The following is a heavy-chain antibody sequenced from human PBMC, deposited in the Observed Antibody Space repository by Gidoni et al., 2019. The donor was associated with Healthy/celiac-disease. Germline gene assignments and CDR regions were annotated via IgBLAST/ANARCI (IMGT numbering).Heavy chain of an antibody. Sequence: QVQLQQWGAGLLKPSETLSLTCAVYGGSVSGYSWSWIRQPPGKGLEWIGEINHRGSTNYNPSLKSRVTMSVDTSKNKFSLRLSSVTAADTAVYYCARVGARPFDYWGQGTLVTVSS. CDR2: INHRGST. CDR3: ARVGARPFDY. J-gene: IGHJ4*02. V-gene: IGHV4-34*01. CDR1: GGSVSGYS. D-gene: IGHD6-6*01.